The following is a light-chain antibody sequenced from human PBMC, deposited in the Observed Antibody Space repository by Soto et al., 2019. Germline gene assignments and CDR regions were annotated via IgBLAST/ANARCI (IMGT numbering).Light chain of an antibody. CDR2: DVN. CDR1: SSDVGGYNY. Sequence: QSALTQPRSVSGSPGQSVAISCTGTSSDVGGYNYVSWYQLHPGKAPKVIIYDVNERPSGVPDRFSGSKSGNTASLTISGLQAEDEADYYCCSFAGNSLVFGGGTKVTVL. CDR3: CSFAGNSLV. J-gene: IGLJ2*01. V-gene: IGLV2-11*01.